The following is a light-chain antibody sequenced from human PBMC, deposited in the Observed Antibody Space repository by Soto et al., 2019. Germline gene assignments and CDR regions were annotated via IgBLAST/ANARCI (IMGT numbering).Light chain of an antibody. J-gene: IGKJ1*01. CDR3: QQYHSYSEP. Sequence: DIQMTQSPSTLSASVGDRVTLTCRASQSISSWLAWYQQKPGKAPKLLIYVAASLESGVPSRFSGSGSGTEFTLTISSLQPDDFATYYCQQYHSYSEPFGQGTKVDI. CDR2: VAA. V-gene: IGKV1-5*01. CDR1: QSISSW.